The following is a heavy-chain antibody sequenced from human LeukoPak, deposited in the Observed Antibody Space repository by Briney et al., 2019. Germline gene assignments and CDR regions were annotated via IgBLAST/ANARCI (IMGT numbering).Heavy chain of an antibody. D-gene: IGHD6-13*01. V-gene: IGHV3-74*01. CDR3: AKIAGVAAADAFDI. CDR1: GFTFSSYW. J-gene: IGHJ3*02. Sequence: GGSLRLSCAASGFTFSSYWMHWVRQAPGKGLVWVSRINSDGSRTTYADSVKGRFTISRDNAKNTLYLQMNSLRAEDTAVYYCAKIAGVAAADAFDIWGQGTMVTVSS. CDR2: INSDGSRT.